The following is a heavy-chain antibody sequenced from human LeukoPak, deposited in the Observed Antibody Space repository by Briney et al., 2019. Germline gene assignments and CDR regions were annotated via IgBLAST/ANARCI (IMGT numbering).Heavy chain of an antibody. CDR2: MNPNSGNT. D-gene: IGHD3-3*01. CDR3: ARGPPDSRLRFLGWLFRDY. Sequence: ASVKVSCKASGYTFTSYDINWVRQATGQGLEWMGWMNPNSGNTGYAQKFQGRVTMTRNTSISTAYMELSSLRSEDTAVYYCARGPPDSRLRFLGWLFRDYWGQGTLVTVSS. CDR1: GYTFTSYD. J-gene: IGHJ4*02. V-gene: IGHV1-8*01.